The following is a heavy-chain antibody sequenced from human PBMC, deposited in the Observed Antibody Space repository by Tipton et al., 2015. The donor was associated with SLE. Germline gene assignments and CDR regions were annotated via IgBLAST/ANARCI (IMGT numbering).Heavy chain of an antibody. V-gene: IGHV3-23*01. CDR3: AKFGKTTDFYLDS. J-gene: IGHJ4*02. CDR1: GFTFSSYA. CDR2: ISGGGGSK. D-gene: IGHD3-10*01. Sequence: SLRLSCATSGFTFSSYALSWVRRAPGKGLEWVSAISGGGGSKYYADFVKGRFSISIDKSKKTLFLQMNSLRVDDTATYYCAKFGKTTDFYLDSWGQGTLVSVSS.